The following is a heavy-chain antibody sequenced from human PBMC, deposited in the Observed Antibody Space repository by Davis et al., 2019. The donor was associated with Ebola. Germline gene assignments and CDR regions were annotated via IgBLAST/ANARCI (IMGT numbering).Heavy chain of an antibody. D-gene: IGHD1-26*01. V-gene: IGHV3-53*01. CDR3: ARDWEYTTTFEWGLARRGYYGMDV. CDR2: IYIGDNT. Sequence: GGSLRLSCAASGFPVSDNYMNWVRQAPGKGLEWVSLIYIGDNTYYDDSVKGRFTISRDSSKNTLYLQRHSLRVEDTAVYYCARDWEYTTTFEWGLARRGYYGMDVWGKGTTVTVSS. J-gene: IGHJ6*04. CDR1: GFPVSDNY.